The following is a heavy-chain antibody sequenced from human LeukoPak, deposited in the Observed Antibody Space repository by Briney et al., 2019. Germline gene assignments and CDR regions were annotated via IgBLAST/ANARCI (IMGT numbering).Heavy chain of an antibody. CDR1: GYSISSGYH. CDR3: ARDTSVSYYYMDV. J-gene: IGHJ6*03. V-gene: IGHV4-38-2*02. D-gene: IGHD4-11*01. Sequence: SETLSLTCTVSGYSISSGYHWGWIRQPPGKGLEWIGIIYHSGSTYYNPSLKSRVTISVDTSKNQFSLKLSSVTAADTAVYYCARDTSVSYYYMDVWGKGTTVTVSS. CDR2: IYHSGST.